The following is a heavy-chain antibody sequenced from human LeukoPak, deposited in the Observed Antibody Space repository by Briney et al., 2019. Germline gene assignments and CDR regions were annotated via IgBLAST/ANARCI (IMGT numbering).Heavy chain of an antibody. J-gene: IGHJ5*02. V-gene: IGHV7-4-1*02. Sequence: ASVKVSCKASGYNFTSSGISWVRQAPGQGLEWMGWINTNTGNPTYAQGFTGRFVFSLDTSVTTAYLQISSLKAEDTAVYYCARDKGYTAYAEFDPWGQGTLVTVSS. CDR2: INTNTGNP. D-gene: IGHD5-24*01. CDR3: ARDKGYTAYAEFDP. CDR1: GYNFTSSG.